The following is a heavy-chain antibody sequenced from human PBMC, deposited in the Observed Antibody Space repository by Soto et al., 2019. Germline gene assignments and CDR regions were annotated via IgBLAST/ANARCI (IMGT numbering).Heavy chain of an antibody. CDR1: GYSFTSYW. Sequence: GESLKISCKGSGYSFTSYWIGWVRQMPRKGLEWMGIIYPGDSDTGYSPSFQGQVTISADKSISTAYLQWSSLKASDTAMYYCARRMGQWLVGGFGMDVWGQGTTVTVSS. J-gene: IGHJ6*02. D-gene: IGHD6-19*01. V-gene: IGHV5-51*01. CDR2: IYPGDSDT. CDR3: ARRMGQWLVGGFGMDV.